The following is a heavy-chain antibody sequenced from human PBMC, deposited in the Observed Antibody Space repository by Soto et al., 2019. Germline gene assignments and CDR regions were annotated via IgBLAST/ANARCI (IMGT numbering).Heavy chain of an antibody. CDR3: ARAPPFLGGSYFPHYYFDY. D-gene: IGHD1-26*01. V-gene: IGHV4-31*03. Sequence: SETLSLTCTVSGGSISSGGYYRSWIRQHPGKGLEWIGYIYYSGSTYYNPSLKSRVTISVDTSKNQFSLKLSSVTAADTAVYYCARAPPFLGGSYFPHYYFDYWGQGTLVTVSS. J-gene: IGHJ4*02. CDR1: GGSISSGGYY. CDR2: IYYSGST.